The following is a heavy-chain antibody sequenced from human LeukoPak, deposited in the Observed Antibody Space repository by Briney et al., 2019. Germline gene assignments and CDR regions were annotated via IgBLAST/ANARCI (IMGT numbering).Heavy chain of an antibody. Sequence: PSETLSLTCTVSGYFISSDYYWGWIRQPPGKGLEWIGSIYHSWSTYYNPSLKSRVTISVNTSKNQFSLTVSSVTAADTAVYYCARGVGATQNYHFYMDVWGKGTTVTVSS. V-gene: IGHV4-38-2*02. CDR3: ARGVGATQNYHFYMDV. CDR1: GYFISSDYY. D-gene: IGHD1-26*01. J-gene: IGHJ6*03. CDR2: IYHSWST.